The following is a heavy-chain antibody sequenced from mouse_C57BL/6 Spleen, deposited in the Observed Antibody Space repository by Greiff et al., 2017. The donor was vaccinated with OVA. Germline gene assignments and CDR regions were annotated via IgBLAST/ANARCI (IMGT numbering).Heavy chain of an antibody. CDR2: INPGSGGT. Sequence: LVESGAELVRPGTSVKVSCKASGYAFTNYLIEWVKQRPGQGLEWIGVINPGSGGTNYNEKFKGKATLTADKSSSTAYMQLSSLTSEDSAVYFCAREALYGYFDVWGTGTTVTVSS. CDR1: GYAFTNYL. CDR3: AREALYGYFDV. J-gene: IGHJ1*03. V-gene: IGHV1-54*01.